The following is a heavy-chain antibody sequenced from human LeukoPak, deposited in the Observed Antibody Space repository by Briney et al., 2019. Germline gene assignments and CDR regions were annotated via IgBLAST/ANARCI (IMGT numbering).Heavy chain of an antibody. V-gene: IGHV1-3*02. CDR2: TNAGNGNT. D-gene: IGHD4-17*01. CDR3: ARSDPRYGDYYFDY. Sequence: GASVKVSCKASGGTFSSYAISWVRQAPGQGLEWMGWTNAGNGNTKYSQELQGRVTITRDTSASTAYMELSSLRSEDMAVYYCARSDPRYGDYYFDYWGRGALVTVSS. J-gene: IGHJ4*02. CDR1: GGTFSSYA.